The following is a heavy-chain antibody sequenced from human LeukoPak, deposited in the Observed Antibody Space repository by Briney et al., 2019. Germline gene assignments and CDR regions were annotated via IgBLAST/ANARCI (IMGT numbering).Heavy chain of an antibody. CDR3: ARRYYDSSGYYGRFDY. J-gene: IGHJ4*02. D-gene: IGHD3-22*01. CDR1: GYTFTGYY. V-gene: IGHV1-2*02. CDR2: INPNSGGT. Sequence: SSVKVSCKASGYTFTGYYMHWVRQAPGQGLEWMGWINPNSGGTNYAQKFQGRVTMTRDTSISTAYMELSRLRSDDTAVYYCARRYYDSSGYYGRFDYWGQGTLVTVSS.